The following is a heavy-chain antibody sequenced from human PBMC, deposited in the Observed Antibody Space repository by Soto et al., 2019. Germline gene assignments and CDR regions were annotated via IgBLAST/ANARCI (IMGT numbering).Heavy chain of an antibody. CDR1: GGSVRSGSYY. J-gene: IGHJ4*02. Sequence: KQSQTLSLTCTVSGGSVRSGSYYWSWIRQPPGKGLEWIGYIYYSGSTNYNPSLKSRVTISVDTSKNQFSLKLSSVTAADTAVYYCARDWGLNDYGDYIQNPFLFDYWGQGTLVTVSS. CDR3: ARDWGLNDYGDYIQNPFLFDY. CDR2: IYYSGST. V-gene: IGHV4-61*01. D-gene: IGHD4-17*01.